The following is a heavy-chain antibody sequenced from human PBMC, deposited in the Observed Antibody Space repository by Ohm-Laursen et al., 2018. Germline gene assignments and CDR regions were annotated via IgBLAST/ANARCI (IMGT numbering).Heavy chain of an antibody. Sequence: GTLSLTCAVYGGSFSGYYWSWIRQPPGKRLEWIGKINHSGSTNYNPSLKSRVTISVDTSKNQFSLKLISVTAADTAMYYCARGGSIAAAGTGYYFDYWGQGTLVTVSS. CDR2: INHSGST. D-gene: IGHD6-13*01. V-gene: IGHV4-34*01. J-gene: IGHJ4*02. CDR3: ARGGSIAAAGTGYYFDY. CDR1: GGSFSGYY.